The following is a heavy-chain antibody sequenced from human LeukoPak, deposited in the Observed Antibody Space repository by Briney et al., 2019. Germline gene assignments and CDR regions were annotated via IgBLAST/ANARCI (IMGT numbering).Heavy chain of an antibody. CDR3: ARDPEDIVVVPAAISNWFDP. D-gene: IGHD2-2*01. CDR2: ISAYNGNT. Sequence: ASVKVSCKASGYTFTSYGISWVRQAPGQGLEWMGWISAYNGNTNYAQKLQGRVTMTPDTSTSTAYMELRSLRSDDTAVYYCARDPEDIVVVPAAISNWFDPWGQGTLVTVSS. J-gene: IGHJ5*02. CDR1: GYTFTSYG. V-gene: IGHV1-18*01.